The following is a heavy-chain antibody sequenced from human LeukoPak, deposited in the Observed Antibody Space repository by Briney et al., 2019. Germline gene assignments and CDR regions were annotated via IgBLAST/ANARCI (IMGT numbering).Heavy chain of an antibody. CDR3: AREPRDGYYFDY. V-gene: IGHV4-31*03. Sequence: SETLSLTCTVSGGSISSGGYYWSWIRQHPGKGLEWIGYIYYSGSTYYNPSLKSRVTISVGTSKNQFSLKLSSVTAADTAVYYCAREPRDGYYFDYWGQGTLVTVSS. J-gene: IGHJ4*02. CDR1: GGSISSGGYY. CDR2: IYYSGST.